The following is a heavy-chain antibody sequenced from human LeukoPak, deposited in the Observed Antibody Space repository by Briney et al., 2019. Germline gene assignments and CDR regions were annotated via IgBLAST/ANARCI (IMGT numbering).Heavy chain of an antibody. D-gene: IGHD1-7*01. CDR1: GGFFSGNY. CDR2: INHNGNT. V-gene: IGHV4-34*01. CDR3: ARAGITGTTRSQRYYYYGMDV. Sequence: SETLSLTCTVDGGFFSGNYWTWIRQPPGKGLEWIGEINHNGNTNKNPSLKSRVTISVDTSKNQFSLKVISATAADTAVYYCARAGITGTTRSQRYYYYGMDVWGQGTTVIVSS. J-gene: IGHJ6*02.